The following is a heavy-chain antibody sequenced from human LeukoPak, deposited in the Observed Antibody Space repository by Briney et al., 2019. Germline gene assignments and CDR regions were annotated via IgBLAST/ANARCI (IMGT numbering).Heavy chain of an antibody. V-gene: IGHV3-23*01. CDR2: ISGSGGST. D-gene: IGHD6-19*01. J-gene: IGHJ4*02. CDR1: GFTFSNYA. Sequence: PRGSLRLSCAASGFTFSNYAMSWVGQAPGKGLEWVSAISGSGGSTFYAASVTGRFTISRDNSKNNLYLQMTNLRAEDTDVYYCPKYEAVAGIRNDNWGQGTLVTVSS. CDR3: PKYEAVAGIRNDN.